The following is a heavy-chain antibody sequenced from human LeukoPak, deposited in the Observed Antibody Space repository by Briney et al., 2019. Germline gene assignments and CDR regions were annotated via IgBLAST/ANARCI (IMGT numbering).Heavy chain of an antibody. CDR1: GYSFTSYR. J-gene: IGHJ4*02. Sequence: GESLKISCKGAGYSFTSYRIGWVRQMPGKGLEWMGIIYPGDSDTRYNPSFQGQVTISADKSISTAFPQWSSLKASDTAMYYCARHRYDQSMVYTDYWGQGSLVTVSS. V-gene: IGHV5-51*01. CDR3: ARHRYDQSMVYTDY. CDR2: IYPGDSDT. D-gene: IGHD2-8*01.